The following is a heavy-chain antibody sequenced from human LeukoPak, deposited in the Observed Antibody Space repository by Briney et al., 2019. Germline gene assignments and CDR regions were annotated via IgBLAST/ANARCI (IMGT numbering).Heavy chain of an antibody. D-gene: IGHD1-26*01. J-gene: IGHJ4*02. V-gene: IGHV4-34*01. CDR1: GGSFSGYY. CDR3: ARGRSSYYEDYYFDY. Sequence: SETLSLTCAVYGGSFSGYYWSWIRQPPGKGLDWIGEINHSGSTNYNPSLKSRVTISVDTSKNQFSLKLSSVTAADTAVYYCARGRSSYYEDYYFDYWGQGTLVTVSS. CDR2: INHSGST.